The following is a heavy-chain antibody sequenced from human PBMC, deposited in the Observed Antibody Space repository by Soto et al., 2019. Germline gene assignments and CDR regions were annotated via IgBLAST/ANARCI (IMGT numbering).Heavy chain of an antibody. J-gene: IGHJ3*02. V-gene: IGHV1-69*01. Sequence: QVQLVQSGAEVKKPGSSVKVSCKASGGTFSSYAISWVRQAPGQGLEWMGGIIPIFGTANYAQKFQGRVTITADESTSTAYMELSSLRSEDTAVYYCARDADPQSIAARGWAFDIWGQGTMVTVSS. CDR2: IIPIFGTA. CDR1: GGTFSSYA. CDR3: ARDADPQSIAARGWAFDI. D-gene: IGHD6-6*01.